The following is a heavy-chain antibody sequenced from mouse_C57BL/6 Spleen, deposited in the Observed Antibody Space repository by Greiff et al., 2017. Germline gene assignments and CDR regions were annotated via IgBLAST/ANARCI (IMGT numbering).Heavy chain of an antibody. D-gene: IGHD1-1*01. CDR3: ARGGPYGSSLYDFDD. V-gene: IGHV1-64*01. J-gene: IGHJ2*01. CDR2: IHPNSGST. Sequence: VQLQQPGAELVKPGASVKLSCKASGYTFTSYWMHWVKQRPGQGLEWIGMIHPNSGSTNYNEKFKSKATLTVDKSSSTAYMQLSSLTSEDSAVYYCARGGPYGSSLYDFDDWGQGTTLTVSS. CDR1: GYTFTSYW.